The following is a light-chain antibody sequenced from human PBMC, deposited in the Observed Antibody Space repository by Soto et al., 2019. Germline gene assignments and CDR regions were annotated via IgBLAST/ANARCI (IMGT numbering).Light chain of an antibody. CDR1: QSVSSN. CDR3: QQYNNWPGT. V-gene: IGKV3-15*01. CDR2: GAS. Sequence: EIVLAPSPGTLSFSPEERATLSCRANQSVSSNLAWYQQKPGQAPRLLIYGASTRATGIPARFSGSGSGTEFTLTISSLQSEDFAVYYCQQYNNWPGTFGQGTKVDIK. J-gene: IGKJ1*01.